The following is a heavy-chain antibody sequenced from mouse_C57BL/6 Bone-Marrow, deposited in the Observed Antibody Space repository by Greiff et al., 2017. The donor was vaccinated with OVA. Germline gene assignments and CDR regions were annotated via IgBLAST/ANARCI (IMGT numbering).Heavy chain of an antibody. CDR2: IYPRSGNT. CDR1: GYTFTSYG. CDR3: ARWGYDYYFDY. D-gene: IGHD2-4*01. V-gene: IGHV1-81*01. Sequence: VQLQQSGAELARPGASVKLSCKASGYTFTSYGISWVKQRTGQGLEWIGEIYPRSGNTYYNEKFKGKATLTADKSSRTAYMELRSLTSEDSAVYFCARWGYDYYFDYWGQGTTLTVSS. J-gene: IGHJ2*01.